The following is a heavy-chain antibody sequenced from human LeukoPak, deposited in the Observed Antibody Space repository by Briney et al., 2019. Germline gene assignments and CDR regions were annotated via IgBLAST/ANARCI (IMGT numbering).Heavy chain of an antibody. V-gene: IGHV5-51*01. J-gene: IGHJ4*02. D-gene: IGHD2-15*01. CDR1: GYSFTSYW. CDR2: IYPGDSDT. CDR3: PRHGDCSGGSCTMYFDY. Sequence: GESLKISCKGSGYSFTSYWIGWVRQMPGKGLEWMGIIYPGDSDTRYSPSFQGQVTISADKSISTAYLQWSSLKASDTAMYYCPRHGDCSGGSCTMYFDYWGQGTLVTVSS.